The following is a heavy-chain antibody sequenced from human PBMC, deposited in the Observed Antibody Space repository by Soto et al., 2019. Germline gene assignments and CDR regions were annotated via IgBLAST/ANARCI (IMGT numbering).Heavy chain of an antibody. J-gene: IGHJ4*02. CDR1: GFTFSSYS. V-gene: IGHV3-21*01. Sequence: GGSLRLSCAASGFTFSSYSMNWVRQAPGKGLEWVSSISSGSTYIYYADSVKGRFTISRDNAKNSLYLQMNSLRAEDTAVYYCVRVGSGGYCSGGTCYYYFDYWGQGTLVTVSS. CDR2: ISSGSTYI. CDR3: VRVGSGGYCSGGTCYYYFDY. D-gene: IGHD2-15*01.